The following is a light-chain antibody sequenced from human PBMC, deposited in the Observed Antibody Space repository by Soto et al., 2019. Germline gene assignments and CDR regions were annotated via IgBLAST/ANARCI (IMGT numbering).Light chain of an antibody. CDR2: SNN. CDR3: AAWDDSLNGPV. V-gene: IGLV1-44*01. Sequence: QSVLTQPPSASGTPGQRVTISCSGSSSNIGSNTVNWYQQLPGTAPKLLIYSNNQRPSGVPDRFYGSKSGTSASLAISGLQSEDEDDYYCAAWDDSLNGPVFGGGTKLTVL. J-gene: IGLJ2*01. CDR1: SSNIGSNT.